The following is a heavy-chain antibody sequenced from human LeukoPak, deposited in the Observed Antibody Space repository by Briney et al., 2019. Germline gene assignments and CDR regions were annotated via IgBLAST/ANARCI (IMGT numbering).Heavy chain of an antibody. CDR3: AKAIHSSSSGVVDY. CDR1: GFIFSNYA. CDR2: IRYDGSNK. J-gene: IGHJ4*02. D-gene: IGHD6-6*01. V-gene: IGHV3-30*02. Sequence: PWGSLRLSCAASGFIFSNYAMHWVRQAPGKGLEWVTFIRYDGSNKYYAESVKGRFTISRDNSKNTLYLQMSSLRAEDTAVYYCAKAIHSSSSGVVDYWGQGTLVTVSS.